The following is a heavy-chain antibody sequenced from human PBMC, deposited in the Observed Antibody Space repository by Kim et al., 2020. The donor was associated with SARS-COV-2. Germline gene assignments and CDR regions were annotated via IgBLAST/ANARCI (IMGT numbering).Heavy chain of an antibody. Sequence: YAASMTGRFTISRNDSNNTAYLQMNSLKIKATAIYYCTTYDFGVDYPFDYWGQGTLVAVSS. V-gene: IGHV3-73*01. J-gene: IGHJ4*02. D-gene: IGHD3-3*01. CDR3: TTYDFGVDYPFDY.